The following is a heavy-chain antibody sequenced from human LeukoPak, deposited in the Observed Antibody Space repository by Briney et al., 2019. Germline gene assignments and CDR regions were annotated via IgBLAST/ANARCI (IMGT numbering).Heavy chain of an antibody. Sequence: GGSLRLSCAASGFTFSSYWMSWVRQAPGKGLEWVANIKQDGSEKYYVDSVKGRFTISRDNAKNSLYLQMNSLRAEDTAVYYCARVGYYDSSGPTPFDYWGQGTLVTVSS. D-gene: IGHD3-22*01. J-gene: IGHJ4*02. CDR3: ARVGYYDSSGPTPFDY. V-gene: IGHV3-7*01. CDR2: IKQDGSEK. CDR1: GFTFSSYW.